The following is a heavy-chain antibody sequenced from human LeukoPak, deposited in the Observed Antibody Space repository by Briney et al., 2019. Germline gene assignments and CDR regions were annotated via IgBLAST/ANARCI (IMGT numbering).Heavy chain of an antibody. CDR2: IKQDGSEK. Sequence: AGGSLRLSCAASGFTFSSYWMSWVRQAPGKGLEWVANIKQDGSEKYYVDSVKGRFTISRDNAKNSLYLRMNSLRAEDTAVYYCARVTGELNFDYWGQGTLVTVSS. D-gene: IGHD1-26*01. CDR3: ARVTGELNFDY. CDR1: GFTFSSYW. J-gene: IGHJ4*02. V-gene: IGHV3-7*01.